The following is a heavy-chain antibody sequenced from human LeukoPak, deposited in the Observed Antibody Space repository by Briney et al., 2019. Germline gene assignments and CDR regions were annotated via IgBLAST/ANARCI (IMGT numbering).Heavy chain of an antibody. Sequence: GGSLRLSCAASGFTFSSYGMHWVRQAPGKGLEWVAVISYDGSNKYYADSVKGRFTISRDNSKNTLYLQMNSLRAEDTAVYYCARNPPGSSADYWGQGTLVTVSS. CDR1: GFTFSSYG. J-gene: IGHJ4*02. CDR2: ISYDGSNK. V-gene: IGHV3-30*03. CDR3: ARNPPGSSADY.